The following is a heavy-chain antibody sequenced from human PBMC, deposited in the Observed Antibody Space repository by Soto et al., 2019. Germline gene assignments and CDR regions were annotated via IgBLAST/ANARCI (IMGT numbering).Heavy chain of an antibody. Sequence: VSVKVSCKASGYLFTAYSMHWVRLAPGQGLEWMGVVNPSGGSTKYAQNFQGRVTMTRDTSTTTIYMELSSLRSDDTAIYYCAREENCSGGTCYSEYFHRWGQGTLVTVSS. CDR3: AREENCSGGTCYSEYFHR. V-gene: IGHV1-46*01. D-gene: IGHD2-15*01. CDR1: GYLFTAYS. J-gene: IGHJ1*01. CDR2: VNPSGGST.